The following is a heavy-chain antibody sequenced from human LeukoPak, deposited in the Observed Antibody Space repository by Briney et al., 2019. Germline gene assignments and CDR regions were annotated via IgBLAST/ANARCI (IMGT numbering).Heavy chain of an antibody. J-gene: IGHJ4*02. D-gene: IGHD6-19*01. CDR3: ARAWLALDY. CDR2: IYHSGST. V-gene: IGHV4-30-2*01. Sequence: SQTLSLTCAVSGGSISSGGYSWSWIRQPPGKGLEWIGYIYHSGSTYYNPSLKSRVTISVDTSKNQFSLKLSSVTAADTAVYYCARAWLALDYWGQGTLVTVSS. CDR1: GGSISSGGYS.